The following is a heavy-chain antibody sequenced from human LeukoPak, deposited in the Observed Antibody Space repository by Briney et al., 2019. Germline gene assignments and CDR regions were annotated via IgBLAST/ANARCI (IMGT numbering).Heavy chain of an antibody. J-gene: IGHJ4*02. V-gene: IGHV4-38-2*02. CDR3: ARYFSFNGAGIGYYFDY. Sequence: SETLSLTCTVSGYSISSGYYWGWIRQPPGKGLEWIGSIYHSGSTYYNPSLKSRVTISVDTSKNQFSLKLSSVTAADTAVYYCARYFSFNGAGIGYYFDYWGQGTLVTVSS. D-gene: IGHD2/OR15-2a*01. CDR1: GYSISSGYY. CDR2: IYHSGST.